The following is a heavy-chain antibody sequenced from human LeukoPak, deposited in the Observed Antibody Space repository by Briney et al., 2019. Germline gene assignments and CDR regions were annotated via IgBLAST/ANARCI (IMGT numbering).Heavy chain of an antibody. CDR2: ISATGGST. V-gene: IGHV3-23*01. CDR1: GFTFKSYA. CDR3: AKGSAAMIVVFAVPDF. D-gene: IGHD2-21*01. Sequence: GGSLRLSCVASGFTFKSYAMHWVRQAPGKGLEWVSSISATGGSTYSADSVKGRFTISRDNSKNTLYLQMNSLRAEDAAIYHCAKGSAAMIVVFAVPDFWGQGTLVTVSS. J-gene: IGHJ4*02.